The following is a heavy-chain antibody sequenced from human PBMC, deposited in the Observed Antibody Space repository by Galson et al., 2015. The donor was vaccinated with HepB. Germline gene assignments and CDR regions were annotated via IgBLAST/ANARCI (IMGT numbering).Heavy chain of an antibody. V-gene: IGHV3-66*02. Sequence: SLRLSCAASGLIVSNNYMTWVRQAPGKGLEWVSLIYGGGDTTYADSVRGRFTISRDISKSTLYVQMTSLTTEDTAVYYCASSSDPTRNWHFDLWGRGTLAIVSS. D-gene: IGHD6-19*01. CDR1: GLIVSNNY. CDR2: IYGGGDT. CDR3: ASSSDPTRNWHFDL. J-gene: IGHJ2*01.